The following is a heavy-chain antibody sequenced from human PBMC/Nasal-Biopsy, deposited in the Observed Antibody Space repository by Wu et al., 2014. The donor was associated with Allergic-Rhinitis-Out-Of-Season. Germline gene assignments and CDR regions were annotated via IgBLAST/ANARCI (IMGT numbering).Heavy chain of an antibody. Sequence: ALVKPTQTLTLTCTFSGFSLDSSGMCVSWIRQPHGKALEWLARIDWDDEKYYSTSLKSGLTISKDTSKNEVVLRMTNVDPVDTATYYCARIVRMHHMDAVRGGYYYYYYIDVWGRGTTVTVSS. V-gene: IGHV2-70*11. D-gene: IGHD5-18*01. J-gene: IGHJ6*03. CDR1: GFSLDSSGMC. CDR2: IDWDDEK. CDR3: ARIVRMHHMDAVRGGYYYYYYIDV.